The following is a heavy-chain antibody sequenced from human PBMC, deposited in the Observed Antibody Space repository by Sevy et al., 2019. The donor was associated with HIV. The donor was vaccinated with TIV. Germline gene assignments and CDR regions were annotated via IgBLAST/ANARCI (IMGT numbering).Heavy chain of an antibody. CDR1: GFTSTPYA. V-gene: IGHV3-23*01. CDR3: AKDRYYFDSSGDYYHHDAFDV. Sequence: GGSLRLSCATSGFTSTPYAVAWVRQAPGKGLEWVAAISGSGAITYYADSRKARLIISRDRTNNTVYLQMKRLRAEDTALYYCAKDRYYFDSSGDYYHHDAFDVWGRGTMVTVSS. CDR2: ISGSGAIT. J-gene: IGHJ3*01. D-gene: IGHD3-22*01.